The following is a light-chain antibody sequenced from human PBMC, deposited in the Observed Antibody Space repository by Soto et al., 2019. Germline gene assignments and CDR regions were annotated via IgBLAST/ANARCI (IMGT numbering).Light chain of an antibody. CDR3: CSYAGTNTFV. Sequence: QSALTQPASVSRTPGQSITICCTRSSSDVGSYNLVSWYQQHPGKAPKLMIYEGNKRPSGVSNRFSGSKSANTASLTISGLQTEDEADYYCCSYAGTNTFVFGTGTKLTVL. J-gene: IGLJ1*01. CDR2: EGN. CDR1: SSDVGSYNL. V-gene: IGLV2-23*01.